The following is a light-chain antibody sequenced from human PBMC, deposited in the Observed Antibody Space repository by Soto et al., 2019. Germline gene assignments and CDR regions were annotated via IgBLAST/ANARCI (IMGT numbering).Light chain of an antibody. CDR3: SSSTSSNTFYV. J-gene: IGLJ1*01. CDR1: ISYVVGYNY. V-gene: IGLV2-14*01. CDR2: EVT. Sequence: QSSLTHPASVSGSPGHSITISFTGTISYVVGYNYVSWYQQHPGKAPKLMIYEVTNRPSGVSNRFSGSKSGNTASLTISGLQAEDEADYYCSSSTSSNTFYVFGTGTKVTVL.